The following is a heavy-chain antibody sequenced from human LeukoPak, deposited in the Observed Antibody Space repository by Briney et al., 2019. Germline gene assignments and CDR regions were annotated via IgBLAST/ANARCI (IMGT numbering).Heavy chain of an antibody. V-gene: IGHV4-59*06. Sequence: SETLSLTCTVSGGSISSYYWSWIRQHPGKGLEWIGYIYYSGSTYYNPSLKSRVTISVDTSKIQFSLKLMSVTATDAAVYYCARGYCSSGSCYSNWFDPWGQGTLVTVSS. CDR3: ARGYCSSGSCYSNWFDP. J-gene: IGHJ5*02. CDR2: IYYSGST. CDR1: GGSISSYY. D-gene: IGHD2-15*01.